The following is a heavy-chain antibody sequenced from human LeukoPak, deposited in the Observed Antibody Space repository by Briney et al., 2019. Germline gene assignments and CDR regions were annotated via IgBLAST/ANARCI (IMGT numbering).Heavy chain of an antibody. CDR1: GGSISSYY. V-gene: IGHV4-59*08. Sequence: SETLSLTCTVSGGSISSYYWSWIRQPPGKGLEWIGYISYSGSINYNPSLKSRVTISGDTSKNQFSLKLRSVTAADTAVYYCASLVVVVVTASEIDYWGQGTLVTVSS. J-gene: IGHJ4*02. D-gene: IGHD2-21*02. CDR2: ISYSGSI. CDR3: ASLVVVVVTASEIDY.